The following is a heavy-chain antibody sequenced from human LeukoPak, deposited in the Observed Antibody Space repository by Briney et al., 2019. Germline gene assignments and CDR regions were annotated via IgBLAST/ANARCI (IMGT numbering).Heavy chain of an antibody. D-gene: IGHD3-3*01. CDR1: GYTFVSNG. Sequence: ASVKVSCKASGYTFVSNGISWVRQGPGQGLEWVGWINAHNGTECPAQQYQDRVTMTSDTTTSTAYMEVRRLKYDDTAEYYCARGGVLLFPDDPWGQGTPVTVSS. CDR3: ARGGVLLFPDDP. V-gene: IGHV1-18*01. CDR2: INAHNGTE. J-gene: IGHJ5*02.